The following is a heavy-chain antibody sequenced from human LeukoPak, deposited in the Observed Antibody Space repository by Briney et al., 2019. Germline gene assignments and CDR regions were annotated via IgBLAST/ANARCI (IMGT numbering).Heavy chain of an antibody. CDR3: ARGQWLVRGFDY. D-gene: IGHD6-19*01. CDR1: GGSFSGYY. V-gene: IGHV4-34*01. CDR2: INHSGST. J-gene: IGHJ4*02. Sequence: PSETLSLTCAVYGGSFSGYYWSWIRQPPGKGLEWIGEINHSGSTNYNPSLKSRVTISVDTSKNQFSLKLSSVTAADTAVYYCARGQWLVRGFDYWGQGTLVTVSS.